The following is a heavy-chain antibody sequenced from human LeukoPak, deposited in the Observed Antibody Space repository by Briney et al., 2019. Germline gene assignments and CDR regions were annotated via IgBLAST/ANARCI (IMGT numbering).Heavy chain of an antibody. D-gene: IGHD3-10*01. CDR2: IRGSGGSK. V-gene: IGHV3-23*01. Sequence: PGGSLRLSCAASGFTFSSYAMRWVRQAPGKGLEWVSGIRGSGGSKYYADSVKGRFTISRDNSNDTLYLQMNSLRAEDTAVYYCVKGGQRSSGSYYVYWGEGTLVTVSS. CDR3: VKGGQRSSGSYYVY. CDR1: GFTFSSYA. J-gene: IGHJ4*02.